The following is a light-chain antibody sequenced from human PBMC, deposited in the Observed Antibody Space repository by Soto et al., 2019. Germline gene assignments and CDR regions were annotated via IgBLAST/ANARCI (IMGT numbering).Light chain of an antibody. CDR3: SSYTSSSTLL. V-gene: IGLV2-14*01. Sequence: QSALTQPASVSGSPGQSITISCTGTSSDVGGYNYVSWYQQHPGKAPKLMIYAVSKRPSVVSNRFSGSKSGNTASLTISGLQSEDEADYCCSSYTSSSTLLFGPGTKVTVL. CDR2: AVS. CDR1: SSDVGGYNY. J-gene: IGLJ1*01.